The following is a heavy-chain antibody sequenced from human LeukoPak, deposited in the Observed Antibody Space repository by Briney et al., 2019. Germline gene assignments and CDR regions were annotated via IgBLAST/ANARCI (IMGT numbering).Heavy chain of an antibody. J-gene: IGHJ4*02. V-gene: IGHV3-21*01. Sequence: GGSLRLSCAASGFTFSSYSTNWVRQAPGKGLEWVSSISSSSSYIYYADSVKGRFTISRDNAKNSLYLQMNSLRAEDTAVYYCARVPQWEPTFIGYWGQGTLVTVSS. CDR1: GFTFSSYS. CDR2: ISSSSSYI. CDR3: ARVPQWEPTFIGY. D-gene: IGHD1-26*01.